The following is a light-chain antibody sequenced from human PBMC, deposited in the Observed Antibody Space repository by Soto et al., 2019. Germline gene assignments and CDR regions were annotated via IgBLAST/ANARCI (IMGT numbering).Light chain of an antibody. CDR2: ASS. CDR3: QQTYSTPIT. J-gene: IGKJ5*01. V-gene: IGKV1-39*01. CDR1: QTISNT. Sequence: DIQMTQSPSSLSASVGDRVTITCRASQTISNTLNWYQQRPGKPPNLLIYASSTLQSGVPPRFSGSGSGTEFTLTISSLQPEDFATYYCQQTYSTPITFGLGTRLEIK.